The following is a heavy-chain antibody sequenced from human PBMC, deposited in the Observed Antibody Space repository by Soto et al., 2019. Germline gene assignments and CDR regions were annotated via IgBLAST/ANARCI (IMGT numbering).Heavy chain of an antibody. J-gene: IGHJ5*02. V-gene: IGHV4-4*07. CDR3: ARGQRFSDWFDP. Sequence: SGTLSLPCTVSGGAINGDYWTWLRQPAGKGLEWIGRIYSSGSTKYNPSLQSRVTMSLDTSKNQFSLRLTSVTAADTAVYYCARGQRFSDWFDPWGQVTLVTVPS. CDR1: GGAINGDY. D-gene: IGHD3-3*01. CDR2: IYSSGST.